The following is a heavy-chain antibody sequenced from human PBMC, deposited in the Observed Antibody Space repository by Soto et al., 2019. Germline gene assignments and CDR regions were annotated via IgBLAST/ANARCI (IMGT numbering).Heavy chain of an antibody. J-gene: IGHJ6*02. CDR3: AREGCSSTSCYPPYYYYGMDV. D-gene: IGHD2-2*01. CDR1: GASVSSGSYY. CDR2: IYYSGSI. V-gene: IGHV4-61*01. Sequence: SETLSLTCTVSGASVSSGSYYWSWIRQPPGKGLECIGYIYYSGSINYNPSLKSRVTISVDTSKNQFSLKLSSVTAADTAVYYCAREGCSSTSCYPPYYYYGMDVWGQGTTVTVSS.